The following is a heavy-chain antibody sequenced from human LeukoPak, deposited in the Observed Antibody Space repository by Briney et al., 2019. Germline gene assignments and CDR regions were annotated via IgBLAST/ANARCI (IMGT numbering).Heavy chain of an antibody. Sequence: GGSLRLSCTASGFHFSSYAMTWVRQPPGKGLEWVSGIGGSGGSTFYADYVKGRFTISRDNPKKTLSLQMNSLRAEDTAVYYCANAPSYGLPLNWGQGTLVTVSS. CDR2: IGGSGGST. D-gene: IGHD4-17*01. CDR1: GFHFSSYA. J-gene: IGHJ4*02. V-gene: IGHV3-23*01. CDR3: ANAPSYGLPLN.